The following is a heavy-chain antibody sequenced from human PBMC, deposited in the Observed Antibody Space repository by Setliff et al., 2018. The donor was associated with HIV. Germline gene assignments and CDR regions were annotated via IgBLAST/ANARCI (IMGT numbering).Heavy chain of an antibody. CDR3: ARGPLYGYDRGYFDY. CDR2: IIPVASIP. CDR1: GGVFSTYG. Sequence: SVKVSCKASGGVFSTYGMHWVRQAPGQGFEWVGGIIPVASIPNYAQKFQDRVTITADESTTTVYMEMRSLTSGDTALYYCARGPLYGYDRGYFDYWGQGTMVTVSS. D-gene: IGHD5-12*01. V-gene: IGHV1-69*10. J-gene: IGHJ4*02.